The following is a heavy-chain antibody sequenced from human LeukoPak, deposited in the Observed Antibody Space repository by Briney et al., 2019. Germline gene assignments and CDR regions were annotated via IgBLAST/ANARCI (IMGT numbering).Heavy chain of an antibody. Sequence: GGSLRLSCAASGLSFSSYSMNWVRQAPGKGLEWVSSISSSSSYIYYADSVKGRFTISRDNAKKSLYLQMNSLRAEDTAVYYCARAYSGTYGLGYYYMDVWGKGTTVTVSS. D-gene: IGHD1-26*01. CDR1: GLSFSSYS. CDR2: ISSSSSYI. V-gene: IGHV3-21*01. CDR3: ARAYSGTYGLGYYYMDV. J-gene: IGHJ6*03.